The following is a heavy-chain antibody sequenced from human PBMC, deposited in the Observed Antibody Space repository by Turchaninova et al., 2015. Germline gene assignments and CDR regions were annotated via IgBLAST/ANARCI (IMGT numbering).Heavy chain of an antibody. CDR3: ARDLLQYDY. Sequence: QGQLQPWGAGLFKPAETLSPTCAVYCGSFSGYYWSWLRQPPGKGLDGIGEINHSGITNYNPSLKSRVTISVDTSKNQFSLKLSSVTAADTAVYYCARDLLQYDYWGQGTLVTVSS. V-gene: IGHV4-34*01. CDR2: INHSGIT. D-gene: IGHD2-15*01. J-gene: IGHJ4*02. CDR1: CGSFSGYY.